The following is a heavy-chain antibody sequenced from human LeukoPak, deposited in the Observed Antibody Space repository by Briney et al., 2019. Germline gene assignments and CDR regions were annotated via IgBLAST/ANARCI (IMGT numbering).Heavy chain of an antibody. D-gene: IGHD3-22*01. J-gene: IGHJ4*02. CDR3: AKDRGNYYDSSGIDY. CDR2: ISGSGGST. CDR1: GFTFSSYA. V-gene: IGHV3-23*01. Sequence: PGGSLRLSCAASGFTFSSYAMSWVRQAPGKGLEWVLAISGSGGSTYYADSVKGRFAISRDNSKNTLYLQMNSLRAEDTAVYYCAKDRGNYYDSSGIDYWGQGTLVTVSS.